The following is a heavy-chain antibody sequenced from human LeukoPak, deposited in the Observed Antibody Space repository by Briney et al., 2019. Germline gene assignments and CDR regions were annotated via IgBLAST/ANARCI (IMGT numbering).Heavy chain of an antibody. CDR3: AKSYSSGWARGFDY. Sequence: GGSLRLSCAASGFTFSDYYMSWIRQAPGEGLEWVSYISSSGSTIYYADSVKGRFTISRDDAKNSLYLQMNSLRAEDTAVYYCAKSYSSGWARGFDYWGQGTLVTVSS. V-gene: IGHV3-11*01. J-gene: IGHJ4*02. D-gene: IGHD6-19*01. CDR2: ISSSGSTI. CDR1: GFTFSDYY.